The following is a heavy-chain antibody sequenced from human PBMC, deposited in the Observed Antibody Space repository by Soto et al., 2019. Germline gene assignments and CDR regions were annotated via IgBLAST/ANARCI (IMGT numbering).Heavy chain of an antibody. J-gene: IGHJ6*02. CDR2: IKFDGSTT. V-gene: IGHV3-74*01. CDR1: GFTFSTYW. CDR3: ARGIRNYYGVDV. Sequence: EVQLVESGGGLVQPGGSLRLSCVASGFTFSTYWMHWVRQAPRKGLVWVSRIKFDGSTTSYADSVKGRFTISRDNVKNTVYLQMNSLGGEDTGVYYCARGIRNYYGVDVWGQGTTVTVSS. D-gene: IGHD5-18*01.